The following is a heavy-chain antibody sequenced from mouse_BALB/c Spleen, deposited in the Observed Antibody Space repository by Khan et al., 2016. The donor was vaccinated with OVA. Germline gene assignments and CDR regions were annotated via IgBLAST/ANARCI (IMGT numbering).Heavy chain of an antibody. CDR3: ARGVRLTY. CDR1: GYSITSDYA. Sequence: EVKLLESGPGLVKPSQSLSLTCTVTGYSITSDYAWNWIRQFPGNKLEWMGYISYSGSTSYNPSLKSRISITRDTSKNQFFLQLNSVTTEDTATYYCARGVRLTYWGQGTLGTVSA. V-gene: IGHV3-2*02. J-gene: IGHJ3*01. CDR2: ISYSGST. D-gene: IGHD1-2*01.